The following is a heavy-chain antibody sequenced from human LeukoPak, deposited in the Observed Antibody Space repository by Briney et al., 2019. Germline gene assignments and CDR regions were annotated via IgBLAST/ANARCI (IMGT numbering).Heavy chain of an antibody. Sequence: SETLSLTCAVYGGSFSGYYWSWIRQPPGKGLEWIGEINHSGSTNYNPSLKSRVTISVDTSKNQFSLKLSSVTAADTAVYYCARDLADYDEPFDYWGQGTLVTVSS. CDR1: GGSFSGYY. CDR3: ARDLADYDEPFDY. CDR2: INHSGST. D-gene: IGHD4-17*01. J-gene: IGHJ4*02. V-gene: IGHV4-34*01.